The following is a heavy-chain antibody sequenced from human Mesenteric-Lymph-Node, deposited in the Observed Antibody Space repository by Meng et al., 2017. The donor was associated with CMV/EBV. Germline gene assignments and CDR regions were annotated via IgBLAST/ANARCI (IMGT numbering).Heavy chain of an antibody. V-gene: IGHV3-21*04. Sequence: ETLSLTCVGSGFTFGDYDMNWVRQAPGKGLEWVASISNGINVIYYADSVKGRFTISRDNAKNSLFLQMDSLRDDDTAVYYCARAVGGSFFYWGQGTLVTVSS. CDR1: GFTFGDYD. J-gene: IGHJ4*02. CDR3: ARAVGGSFFY. D-gene: IGHD1-26*01. CDR2: ISNGINVI.